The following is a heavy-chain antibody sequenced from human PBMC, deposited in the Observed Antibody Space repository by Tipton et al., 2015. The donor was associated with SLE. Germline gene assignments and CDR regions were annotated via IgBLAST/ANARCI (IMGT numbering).Heavy chain of an antibody. J-gene: IGHJ4*02. CDR1: GGSINSNYDH. Sequence: LRLSCTVSGGSINSNYDHWGWIRQPPGKGLEWIGSIYYSGSTYYNPSLKSRVTISVDTSKNQFSLNLSSVTAADTAVYYCARHVDGYIFDNWGQGTLVTVSS. D-gene: IGHD5-18*01. CDR2: IYYSGST. CDR3: ARHVDGYIFDN. V-gene: IGHV4-39*01.